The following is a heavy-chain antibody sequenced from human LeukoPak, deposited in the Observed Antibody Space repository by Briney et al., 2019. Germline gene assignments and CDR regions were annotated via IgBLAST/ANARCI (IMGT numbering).Heavy chain of an antibody. CDR2: LHNDETEI. V-gene: IGHV3-30*02. CDR1: GFICSNYG. CDR3: VKDTGRGDF. J-gene: IGHJ4*02. Sequence: GGSLRLXCAASGFICSNYGMHWVRQAPGKGLESVAFLHNDETEIYYADSVKGRYTISRDNSKNTLYLQMSSLRDEDTAVYYCVKDTGRGDFWGQGTQVTVSS. D-gene: IGHD1-14*01.